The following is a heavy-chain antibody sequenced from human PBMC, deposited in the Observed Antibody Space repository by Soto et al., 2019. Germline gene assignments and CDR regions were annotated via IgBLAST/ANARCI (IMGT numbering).Heavy chain of an antibody. D-gene: IGHD6-6*01. Sequence: QVQLQQWGAGLLKPSETLSLTCAVYGGSFSGYYWSWIRQPPGKGLEWIGEINHSGSTNYNPSLKSRVTISVDTSKNQFSLKLSSVTAADTAVYYCAKVGSSAPFNYFDYWGQGTLVTVSS. CDR3: AKVGSSAPFNYFDY. CDR2: INHSGST. V-gene: IGHV4-34*01. CDR1: GGSFSGYY. J-gene: IGHJ4*02.